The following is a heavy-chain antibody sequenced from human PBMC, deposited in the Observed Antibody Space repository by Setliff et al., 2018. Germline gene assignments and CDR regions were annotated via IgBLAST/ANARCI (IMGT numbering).Heavy chain of an antibody. V-gene: IGHV3-30*03. CDR2: ISYSGSDT. J-gene: IGHJ4*02. CDR3: ARTCSGSGCYAGLES. Sequence: PGGSLRLSCTASGFHFRSFAMHWVRQSPGEGLEWVAAISYSGSDTYHADSVKGRFTISRDNSKNTLYLQMNSLRPEDTAVYYCARTCSGSGCYAGLESWGQGTPVTVSS. D-gene: IGHD2-15*01. CDR1: GFHFRSFA.